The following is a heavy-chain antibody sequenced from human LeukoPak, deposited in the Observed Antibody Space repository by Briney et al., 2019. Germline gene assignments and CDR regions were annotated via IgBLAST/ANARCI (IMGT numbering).Heavy chain of an antibody. Sequence: SETLSLTCTVSGGSISSYYWSWLRQTPGKGLEWIGYIYYSGSTNYNPSLKSRVTMSVDTSKNQFFLELSSVTAADTAVYYCARVLVVVAATPIYWFDPWGRGTLVTVSS. CDR3: ARVLVVVAATPIYWFDP. CDR2: IYYSGST. J-gene: IGHJ5*02. CDR1: GGSISSYY. V-gene: IGHV4-59*01. D-gene: IGHD2-15*01.